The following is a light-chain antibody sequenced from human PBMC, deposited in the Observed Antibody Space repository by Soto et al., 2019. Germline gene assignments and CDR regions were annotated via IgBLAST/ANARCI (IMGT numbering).Light chain of an antibody. CDR1: QSVSSNY. CDR2: GAS. CDR3: QQYGGSPRT. J-gene: IGKJ1*01. V-gene: IGKV3-20*01. Sequence: EIVLTQSPGALSSSPGETITLSCRASQSVSSNYLAWYQQKPGQAPRLLVYGASSRATGIPDRFSGSGSGTDFTLTIIRLEPEDFAVYYCQQYGGSPRTFGQGTKVDIK.